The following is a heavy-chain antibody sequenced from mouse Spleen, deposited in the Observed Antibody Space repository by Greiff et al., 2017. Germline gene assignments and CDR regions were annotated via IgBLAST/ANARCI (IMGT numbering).Heavy chain of an antibody. D-gene: IGHD1-1*01. Sequence: EVMLVESGGGLVKLGGSLKLSCAASGFTFSSYAMSWVRQTPEKRLEWVATISSGGGNTYYPDSVKGRFTISRDNAKNTLYLQMSSLKSEDTAMYYCARHESSYDYFDYWGQGTTLTVSS. CDR1: GFTFSSYA. J-gene: IGHJ2*01. CDR3: ARHESSYDYFDY. V-gene: IGHV5-9*01. CDR2: ISSGGGNT.